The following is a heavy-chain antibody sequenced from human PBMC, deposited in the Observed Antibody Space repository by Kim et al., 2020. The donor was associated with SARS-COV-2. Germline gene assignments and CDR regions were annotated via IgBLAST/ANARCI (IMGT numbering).Heavy chain of an antibody. D-gene: IGHD2-15*01. J-gene: IGHJ4*02. Sequence: GGSLRLSCAASGFDFRSYCMNWVRQAPGKGLEWVANIKQDGSEKNYVDSVKGRFTISRDNAKNSLYLQMSSLRVDDTAVYYCAAASTYRGQWALVTVSA. V-gene: IGHV3-7*03. CDR3: AAASTY. CDR1: GFDFRSYC. CDR2: IKQDGSEK.